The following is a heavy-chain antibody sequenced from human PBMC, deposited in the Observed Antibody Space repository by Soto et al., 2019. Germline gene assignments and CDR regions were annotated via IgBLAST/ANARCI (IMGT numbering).Heavy chain of an antibody. D-gene: IGHD4-17*01. Sequence: QAQLVQSGAEVKEPGASVKVSCKASGYSFTTSGITWVRQAPGQGLEWMGWISTYNGNPNYAQKLQDRVTLTTDTSTSTAYMELRSVRSDDTAVYYCARRLYGDYDYWGQGTLVTVSS. V-gene: IGHV1-18*01. CDR2: ISTYNGNP. CDR1: GYSFTTSG. CDR3: ARRLYGDYDY. J-gene: IGHJ4*02.